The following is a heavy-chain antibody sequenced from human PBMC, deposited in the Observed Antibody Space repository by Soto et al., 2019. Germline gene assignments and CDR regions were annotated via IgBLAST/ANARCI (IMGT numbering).Heavy chain of an antibody. CDR1: GFTVSSNY. CDR3: AKGRMNYPYYGMDV. J-gene: IGHJ6*02. Sequence: GGSLRLSCAVSGFTVSSNYMSWVRQAPGKGLEWVSVIHSGGSTYYADSVKGRFTISRDNSKNTLYLQMNSLRAEDTAVYYCAKGRMNYPYYGMDVWGQGTTVTVSS. V-gene: IGHV3-66*01. D-gene: IGHD1-7*01. CDR2: IHSGGST.